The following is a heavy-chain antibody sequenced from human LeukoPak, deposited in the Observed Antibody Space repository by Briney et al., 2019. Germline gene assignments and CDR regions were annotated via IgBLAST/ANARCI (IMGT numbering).Heavy chain of an antibody. J-gene: IGHJ3*02. CDR1: GFTFSSYS. V-gene: IGHV3-48*01. CDR2: ISSSSSTI. CDR3: ARVTLSPGGDDAFDI. D-gene: IGHD3-10*01. Sequence: PGGSLRLSCAASGFTFSSYSMNWVRQAPGKGLEWVSYISSSSSTIYYAGSVKGRFTISRDNAKNSLYLQMNSLRAEDTAVYYCARVTLSPGGDDAFDIWGQGTMVTVSS.